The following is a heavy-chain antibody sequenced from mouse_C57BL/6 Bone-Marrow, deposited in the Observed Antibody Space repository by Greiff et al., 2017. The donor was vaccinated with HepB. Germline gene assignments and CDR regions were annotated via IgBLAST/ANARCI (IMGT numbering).Heavy chain of an antibody. Sequence: QVQLQQSGAELAKPGASVKLSCKASGYTFTSYWMHWVKQRPGQGLEWIGYINPSSGYTKYNQKFKDEATLTADKSSSTAYMQLSSLTYEDSAVYYCARSPITTVVARNFDYWGQGTTLTVSS. CDR2: INPSSGYT. CDR3: ARSPITTVVARNFDY. V-gene: IGHV1-7*01. D-gene: IGHD1-1*01. J-gene: IGHJ2*01. CDR1: GYTFTSYW.